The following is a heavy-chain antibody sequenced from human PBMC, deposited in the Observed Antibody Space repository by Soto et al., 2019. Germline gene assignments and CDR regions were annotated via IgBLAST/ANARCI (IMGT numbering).Heavy chain of an antibody. J-gene: IGHJ4*02. D-gene: IGHD5-18*01. Sequence: PGESLKISCKGSGFSFTTYWIAWVRQMPGKGLEWMGRIDPSDSHTIYSPSFQGHVTISGDKSFSTTYLQWSSLTASDTAMYYCARRAAMVYYFDYWGQGTLVTVSS. CDR1: GFSFTTYW. V-gene: IGHV5-10-1*01. CDR2: IDPSDSHT. CDR3: ARRAAMVYYFDY.